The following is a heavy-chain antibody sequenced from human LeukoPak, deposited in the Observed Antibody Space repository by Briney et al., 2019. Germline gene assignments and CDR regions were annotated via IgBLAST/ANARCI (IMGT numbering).Heavy chain of an antibody. D-gene: IGHD5-18*01. CDR2: IKQDGSEK. J-gene: IGHJ4*02. V-gene: IGHV3-7*03. Sequence: PGGSLRLSCAASGFTFSSYWMSWVRQAPGKGLEWVANIKQDGSEKYYVDSVKGRFTISRDNAKNSLYLQMNSLRAEDTAVYYCAKFGAGSTWIQLWPPASPPHYWGQGTLVTVSS. CDR1: GFTFSSYW. CDR3: AKFGAGSTWIQLWPPASPPHY.